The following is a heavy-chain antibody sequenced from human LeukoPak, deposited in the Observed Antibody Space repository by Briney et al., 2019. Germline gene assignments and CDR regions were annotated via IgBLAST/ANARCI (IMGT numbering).Heavy chain of an antibody. Sequence: ASVKVSCKASGYTFTSYYMHWVRQAPGQGLEWMGIINPSGGSTSYAQKFQGRVTMTRDTSTSTVYMELSSLRSDDTAVYYCARETVGRLVVPAATMRGYYYYMDVWGKGTTVTVSS. V-gene: IGHV1-46*01. CDR1: GYTFTSYY. CDR3: ARETVGRLVVPAATMRGYYYYMDV. CDR2: INPSGGST. D-gene: IGHD2-2*01. J-gene: IGHJ6*03.